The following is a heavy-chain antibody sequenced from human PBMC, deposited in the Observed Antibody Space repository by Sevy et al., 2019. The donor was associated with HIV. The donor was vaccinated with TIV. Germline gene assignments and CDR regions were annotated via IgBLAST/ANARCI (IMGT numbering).Heavy chain of an antibody. CDR1: GFTFSSYW. V-gene: IGHV3-7*01. Sequence: GGSLRLSCAASGFTFSSYWMTWVRQAPGKGLEWVASIKQDGSEKYYVDSVKGRFTISRDNAKNSLFLQMNSLRGEDTAVYYCAKDHNLWSEGGFLHHWGQGTLVTVSS. J-gene: IGHJ1*01. CDR3: AKDHNLWSEGGFLHH. D-gene: IGHD3-10*01. CDR2: IKQDGSEK.